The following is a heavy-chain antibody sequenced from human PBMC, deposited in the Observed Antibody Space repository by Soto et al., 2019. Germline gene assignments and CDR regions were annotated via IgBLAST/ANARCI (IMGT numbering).Heavy chain of an antibody. V-gene: IGHV4-38-2*02. Sequence: SETLSLTCTVSGYSISSGYHWAWIRQPPGRGLEWLGSVHYSGNTYYNPSLKSRLTISVDKSKNQFSLNLSSVTAADTAVYYCARQDRVVAEGRWFDPWGQGTLVTVSS. CDR2: VHYSGNT. J-gene: IGHJ5*02. D-gene: IGHD2-15*01. CDR1: GYSISSGYH. CDR3: ARQDRVVAEGRWFDP.